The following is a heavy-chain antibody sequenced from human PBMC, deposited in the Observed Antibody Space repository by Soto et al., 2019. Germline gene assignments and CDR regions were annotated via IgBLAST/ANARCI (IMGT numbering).Heavy chain of an antibody. CDR3: ARTGADFWSGYYKLYYYYYGMDV. Sequence: ASVKVSCKASGYTFTSYDINWVRQATGQGLEWMGWMNPNSGNTGYAQKFQGRVTMTRNTSISTAYMELSSLRSEDTAVYYCARTGADFWSGYYKLYYYYYGMDVWGQGTTVTVSS. CDR1: GYTFTSYD. CDR2: MNPNSGNT. V-gene: IGHV1-8*01. D-gene: IGHD3-3*01. J-gene: IGHJ6*02.